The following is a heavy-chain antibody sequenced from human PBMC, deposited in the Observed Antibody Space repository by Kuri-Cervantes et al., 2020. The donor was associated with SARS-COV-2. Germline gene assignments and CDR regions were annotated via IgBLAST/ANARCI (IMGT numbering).Heavy chain of an antibody. V-gene: IGHV4-38-2*02. CDR1: GYSISSGYY. CDR3: ARQMDV. Sequence: GSLRLSCTVSGYSISSGYYWGWIRQPPGKGLEWIRSIYHSGSTYYNPSLKSRVTISVDTSKNQFSLKLSSVTAADTAVYYCARQMDVWGKGTTVTVSS. CDR2: IYHSGST. J-gene: IGHJ6*04.